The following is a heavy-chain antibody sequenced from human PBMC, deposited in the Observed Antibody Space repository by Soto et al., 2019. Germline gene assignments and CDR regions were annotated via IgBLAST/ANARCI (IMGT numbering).Heavy chain of an antibody. CDR2: ISGSGGST. CDR1: GFTFSSYA. D-gene: IGHD3-3*01. J-gene: IGHJ4*02. CDR3: AKSHEFGVVILYYFDY. V-gene: IGHV3-23*01. Sequence: LGLSCAASGFTFSSYAMSWVRQAPGKGLEWVSAISGSGGSTYYADSVKGRFTISRDNSKNTLYLQMNSLRAEDTAVYYCAKSHEFGVVILYYFDYWGQGTLVTVSS.